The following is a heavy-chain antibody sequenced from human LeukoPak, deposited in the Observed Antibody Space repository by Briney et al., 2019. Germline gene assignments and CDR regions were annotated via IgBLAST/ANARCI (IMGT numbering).Heavy chain of an antibody. CDR3: ARVGLRESGYIDY. D-gene: IGHD3-16*01. Sequence: GGSLRLSCAASGFTFDDYAMHWVRQAPGKGLEWVSGISWNSGNIDYADSVKGRFTISRDNSRNTLYLQMNSPRVEDTAVYYCARVGLRESGYIDYWGQGTLITVSS. V-gene: IGHV3-9*01. CDR2: ISWNSGNI. CDR1: GFTFDDYA. J-gene: IGHJ4*02.